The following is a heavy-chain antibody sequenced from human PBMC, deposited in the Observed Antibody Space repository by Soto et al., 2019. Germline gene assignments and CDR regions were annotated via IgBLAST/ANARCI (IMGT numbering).Heavy chain of an antibody. V-gene: IGHV3-30*03. CDR3: ARSIGGSSYYPPDY. D-gene: IGHD2-15*01. CDR1: GFTFSGYG. Sequence: QVQLVESGEGVVQPGGSLRLSCAASGFTFSGYGMHWVRQSPGEGLGWVAVLANDGSYEYYAESVKGRFTISRDNSKNTLYLQMDSLRPEDTAVYYCARSIGGSSYYPPDYWGQGTLVTVSS. CDR2: LANDGSYE. J-gene: IGHJ4*02.